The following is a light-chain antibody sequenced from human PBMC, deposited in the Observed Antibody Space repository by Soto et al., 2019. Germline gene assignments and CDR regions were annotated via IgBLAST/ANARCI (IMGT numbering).Light chain of an antibody. CDR2: GAS. V-gene: IGKV3-20*01. CDR1: QSVTSNY. J-gene: IGKJ1*01. CDR3: QQYGNSLWT. Sequence: EIVLTQSPGTLSLSPGQRATLSCRASQSVTSNYLAWFQQKPGQAPRLLISGASTRATGIPDRFSGSGSGTDFTLIISRLEPEDFAVYYCQQYGNSLWTFGQGTKVEIK.